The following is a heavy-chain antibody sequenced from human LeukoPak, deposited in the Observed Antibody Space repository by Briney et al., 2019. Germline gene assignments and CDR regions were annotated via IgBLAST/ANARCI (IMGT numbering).Heavy chain of an antibody. Sequence: SETLSLTCAVYGGSFSGYYWSWIRQPPGKGLEWIGEINHSGNTNYNPSLKSRVTISVDTSKNQFSLKLSSVTAADTAVYYCARCEKYSGYDLWALYFDYWGQGTLVTVSS. J-gene: IGHJ4*02. D-gene: IGHD5-12*01. CDR3: ARCEKYSGYDLWALYFDY. V-gene: IGHV4-34*01. CDR2: INHSGNT. CDR1: GGSFSGYY.